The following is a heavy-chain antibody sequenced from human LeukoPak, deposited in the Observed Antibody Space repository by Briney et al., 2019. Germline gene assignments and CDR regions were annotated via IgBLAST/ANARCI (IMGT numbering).Heavy chain of an antibody. D-gene: IGHD1-26*01. CDR1: GGSFSSYY. CDR3: ARVRSIMGGGYNFFDP. Sequence: SETLSLTCTVSGGSFSSYYWSWIRQPPGKGLEWIGYIYYSGSTNYNPSLKSRVTISVDTSKNQFSLKLSSVTAADTALYYCARVRSIMGGGYNFFDPWGQGTLVTVSS. J-gene: IGHJ5*02. V-gene: IGHV4-59*01. CDR2: IYYSGST.